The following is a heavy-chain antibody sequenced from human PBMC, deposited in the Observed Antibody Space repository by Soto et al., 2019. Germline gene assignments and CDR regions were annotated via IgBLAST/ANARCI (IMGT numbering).Heavy chain of an antibody. CDR3: AXXXXXXPHXXFDL. J-gene: IGHJ2*01. CDR1: GGSVSSGRYY. V-gene: IGHV4-61*01. CDR2: IHYSGNT. Sequence: QVQLQESGPGLVKPSETLSVTCTVSGGSVSSGRYYWSWIRQPPGKGLEWIGYIHYSGNTNYNPSLKSRVTISVDTSKNQFSLKLSSVTAXXXXXYYXAXXXXXXPHXXFDLWGRGTLVTVSS.